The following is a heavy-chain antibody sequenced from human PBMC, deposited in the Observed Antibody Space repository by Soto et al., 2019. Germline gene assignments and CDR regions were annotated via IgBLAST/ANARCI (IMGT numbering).Heavy chain of an antibody. CDR1: GFSFSDSA. CDR2: IRSKGNNYAT. CDR3: SRHAFDI. J-gene: IGHJ3*02. Sequence: EVQLVESGGGLVQPGGSLKLSCAASGFSFSDSAIHWVRQASGKGLEWFGRIRSKGNNYATAYAASVKGRFTISRDDSKNTAYLQMKSLKTEDMAVYYCSRHAFDIWGQGTMVNVS. V-gene: IGHV3-73*02.